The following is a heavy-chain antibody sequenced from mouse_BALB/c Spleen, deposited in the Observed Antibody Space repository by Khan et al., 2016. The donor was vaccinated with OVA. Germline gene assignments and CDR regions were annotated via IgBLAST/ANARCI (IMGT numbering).Heavy chain of an antibody. J-gene: IGHJ4*01. Sequence: QIQLVQSGPELKKPGETVKISCKASGYTFTNYGMNWVKQAPGKGLKWMGWINTYTGEPTYADDFKGRFAFSLETSASTSYLRITNLKNEDTATYFCARVGYNGTVDYWGQGTSVTVSS. CDR3: ARVGYNGTVDY. CDR1: GYTFTNYG. D-gene: IGHD2-14*01. V-gene: IGHV9-3-1*01. CDR2: INTYTGEP.